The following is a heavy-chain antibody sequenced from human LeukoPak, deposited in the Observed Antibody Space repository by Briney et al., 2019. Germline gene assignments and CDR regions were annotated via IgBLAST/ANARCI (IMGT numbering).Heavy chain of an antibody. V-gene: IGHV3-21*01. Sequence: GGSLRLSCAASGFTFSSYSMNWVRQAPGKGLEWVSSISSSSSYINYADSVKGRFTISRDNAKNSLYLQMNNLRAEDTAVYYCARRTVHWYFDLWGRGTLVTVSS. CDR2: ISSSSSYI. CDR3: ARRTVHWYFDL. CDR1: GFTFSSYS. D-gene: IGHD1-1*01. J-gene: IGHJ2*01.